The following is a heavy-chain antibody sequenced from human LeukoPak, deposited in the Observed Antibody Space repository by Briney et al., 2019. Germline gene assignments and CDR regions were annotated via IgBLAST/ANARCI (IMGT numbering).Heavy chain of an antibody. J-gene: IGHJ4*02. CDR3: AKHSGSYFIYYFDY. CDR1: GFTFSSYG. Sequence: GGSLRLSCTASGFTFSSYGMSWVRQAPGRGLEWVSTISGSGYNTYYADSVKGRFTIYRDNSQNTLFLQMNSLSAEDTALYYCAKHSGSYFIYYFDYWGQGTLVTVSS. V-gene: IGHV3-23*01. D-gene: IGHD1-26*01. CDR2: ISGSGYNT.